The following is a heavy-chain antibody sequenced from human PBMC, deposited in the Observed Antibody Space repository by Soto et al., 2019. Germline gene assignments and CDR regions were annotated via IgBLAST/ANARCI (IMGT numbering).Heavy chain of an antibody. J-gene: IGHJ4*02. CDR2: IIPILGIA. Sequence: QVQLVQSGAEVKKPGSSVKVSCKASGGTFSSYTISWVRQAPGQGLEWMGRIIPILGIANYAQKFQGRVXIXXDKSTSTAYMELSSLRSEDTAVYYCARGVEYYFDYWGQGTLVTVSS. CDR1: GGTFSSYT. V-gene: IGHV1-69*02. CDR3: ARGVEYYFDY. D-gene: IGHD2-2*01.